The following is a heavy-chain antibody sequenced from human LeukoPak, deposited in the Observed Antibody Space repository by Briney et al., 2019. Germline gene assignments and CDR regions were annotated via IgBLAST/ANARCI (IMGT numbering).Heavy chain of an antibody. J-gene: IGHJ4*02. V-gene: IGHV4-39*01. CDR2: IYYSGST. Sequence: SETLSLTCTVSGGSITSSSYYWAWIRQPPGKGLEWIGSIYYSGSTYYNPSLKGRVTVSVDTSKNQFSLELTSVTAADTAVYYCASHATKWLWGSPSRSQQDIDSWGQGNLVTVSS. D-gene: IGHD3-22*01. CDR3: ASHATKWLWGSPSRSQQDIDS. CDR1: GGSITSSSYY.